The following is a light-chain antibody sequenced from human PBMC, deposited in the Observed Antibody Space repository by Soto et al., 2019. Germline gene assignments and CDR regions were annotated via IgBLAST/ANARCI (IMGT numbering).Light chain of an antibody. Sequence: EIVLTQSPGTLSLSPGKRATLSCRASQSVSSSYLAWYQQKPGQAPRLLIYGVSSRATGIPDRFSGSGSGTDITLTISRLEPEDFAVYYCQQYDSSPLTFGGGTKVEIK. CDR3: QQYDSSPLT. CDR1: QSVSSSY. CDR2: GVS. J-gene: IGKJ4*01. V-gene: IGKV3-20*01.